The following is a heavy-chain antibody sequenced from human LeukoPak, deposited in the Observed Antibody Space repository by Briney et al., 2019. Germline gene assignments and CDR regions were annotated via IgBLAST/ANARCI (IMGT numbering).Heavy chain of an antibody. CDR3: AREEYQLLFFDY. D-gene: IGHD2-2*01. CDR1: GGSLSSGDYY. J-gene: IGHJ4*02. CDR2: IYYSGST. Sequence: PSQTLSLTCTVSGGSLSSGDYYWSWIRQPPGKGLEWIGYIYYSGSTYYNPSLKSRVTISVDTSKNQFSLKLSSVTAADTAVYYCAREEYQLLFFDYWGQGTLVTVSS. V-gene: IGHV4-30-4*08.